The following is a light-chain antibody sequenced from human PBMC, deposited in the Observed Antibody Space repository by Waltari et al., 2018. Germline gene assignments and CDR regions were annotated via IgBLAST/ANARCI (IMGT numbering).Light chain of an antibody. J-gene: IGLJ2*01. CDR1: SSDVGSFNL. Sequence: QSALTQPASVSGSPGQSITISCTGTSSDVGSFNLVSWYQHHHGKAPKLMIYRDRKTPSGVSKRFSGSKSDNTASLTISRLQAEDEAEYYCCSYAGRSTAVFGGGTKLTVL. CDR2: RDR. V-gene: IGLV2-23*01. CDR3: CSYAGRSTAV.